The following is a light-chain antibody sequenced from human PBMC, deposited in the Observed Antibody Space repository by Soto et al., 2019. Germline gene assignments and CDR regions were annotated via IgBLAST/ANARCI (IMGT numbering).Light chain of an antibody. Sequence: EIVMTQSPATLSVSPGERATLSCRASQSVSSNLAWYQQKPGQAPRLLIYGASTRATGIPARFSGSGSGTEFTLTSSSLQSEDFAADYCQQYNNWPFTFGPGTKVDIK. CDR3: QQYNNWPFT. V-gene: IGKV3-15*01. CDR2: GAS. CDR1: QSVSSN. J-gene: IGKJ3*01.